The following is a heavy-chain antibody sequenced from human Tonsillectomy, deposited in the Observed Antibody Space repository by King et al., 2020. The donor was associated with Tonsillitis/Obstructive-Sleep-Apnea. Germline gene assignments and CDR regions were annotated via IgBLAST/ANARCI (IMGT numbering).Heavy chain of an antibody. D-gene: IGHD3-10*01. CDR3: ARRNYYGSGEYYKGGWLDP. CDR1: GFTVSSTY. J-gene: IGHJ5*02. Sequence: VQLVESGGGLMQPGGSLRLSCAASGFTVSSTYMSWVRQAPGKGLEWVSVIYSSGPTYYADFVKGRFTISRDNTKNTLSLQMNNLRAEDTAIYFCARRNYYGSGEYYKGGWLDPWGQGTLVTVSS. CDR2: IYSSGPT. V-gene: IGHV3-53*01.